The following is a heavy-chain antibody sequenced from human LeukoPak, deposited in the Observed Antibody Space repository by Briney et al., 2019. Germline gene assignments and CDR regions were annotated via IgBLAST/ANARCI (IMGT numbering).Heavy chain of an antibody. CDR2: IRSNSYGGTA. CDR1: GFTFGDYA. D-gene: IGHD3-22*01. V-gene: IGHV3-49*04. CDR3: TRDAESRYYDSSGYPY. Sequence: GGSLRLSCIASGFTFGDYAMSWVRQAPGKGLEWVGFIRSNSYGGTADYAASVKGRFSISRDGSKSIAYLQMNSLKTEDTAVYYCTRDAESRYYDSSGYPYWGQGTLVTVSS. J-gene: IGHJ4*02.